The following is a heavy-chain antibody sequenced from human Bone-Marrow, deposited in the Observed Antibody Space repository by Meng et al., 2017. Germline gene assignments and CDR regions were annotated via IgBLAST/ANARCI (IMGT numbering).Heavy chain of an antibody. J-gene: IGHJ4*02. Sequence: LQRGGAGVFEPSGALSLTCAVDGGSFSGYYWSWIRQHPGKGLEWIGEINHSGSTNYNPSLKSRVTISVDTSKNQFSLKLSSVTAADTAVYYCARGVASPIFSTVVTPAFDYWGQGTLVTVSS. CDR2: INHSGST. CDR3: ARGVASPIFSTVVTPAFDY. D-gene: IGHD4-23*01. V-gene: IGHV4-34*01. CDR1: GGSFSGYY.